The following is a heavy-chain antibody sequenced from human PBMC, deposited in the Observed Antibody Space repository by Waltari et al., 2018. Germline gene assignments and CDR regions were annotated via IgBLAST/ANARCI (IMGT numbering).Heavy chain of an antibody. CDR1: GFPFRSYG. CDR3: AKERPILYFDL. D-gene: IGHD6-25*01. V-gene: IGHV3-30*18. Sequence: QVQLVESGGGVVQPGRSLRLSCAAPGFPFRSYGMHWVRQAPGKGLEWVAVISYDGSNKDYADSVKGRFTISRDNSKNTLYLQMNSLRAEDTAVYYCAKERPILYFDLWGRGTLVTVSS. CDR2: ISYDGSNK. J-gene: IGHJ2*01.